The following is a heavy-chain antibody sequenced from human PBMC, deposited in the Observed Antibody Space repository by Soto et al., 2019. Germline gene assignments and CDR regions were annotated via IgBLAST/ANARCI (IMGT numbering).Heavy chain of an antibody. CDR2: INPNSGGT. V-gene: IGHV1-2*04. CDR1: GYTFTGYY. Sequence: GASVKVSCKASGYTFTGYYMHWVRQAPGQGLEWMGWINPNSGGTNYAQKFQGWVTMTRDTSISTAYMELSRLRSDDTAVYYCARDHTGYCSGGSCYSVTMDVWGQGTTVTVSS. D-gene: IGHD2-15*01. CDR3: ARDHTGYCSGGSCYSVTMDV. J-gene: IGHJ6*02.